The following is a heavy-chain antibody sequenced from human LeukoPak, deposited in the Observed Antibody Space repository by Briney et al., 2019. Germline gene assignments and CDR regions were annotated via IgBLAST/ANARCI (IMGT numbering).Heavy chain of an antibody. D-gene: IGHD3-22*01. CDR3: ARDSIPRTYYYDSSGYSFDY. CDR1: GFTFSSYS. J-gene: IGHJ4*02. CDR2: ISSSSSYI. Sequence: GGSLRLSCAASGFTFSSYSMDWVRQAPGKGLEWVSSISSSSSYIYYADSVKGRFTISRDNAKNSLYLQMNSLRAEDTAVYYCARDSIPRTYYYDSSGYSFDYWGQGTLVTVSS. V-gene: IGHV3-21*01.